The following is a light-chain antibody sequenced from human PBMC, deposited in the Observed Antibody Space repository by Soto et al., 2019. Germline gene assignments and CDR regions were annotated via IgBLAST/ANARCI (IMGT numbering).Light chain of an antibody. J-gene: IGKJ5*01. CDR3: QQYGSSPIT. V-gene: IGKV3-20*01. Sequence: EIVLTQSPGTLSLSPGERATISCRASQSVSSSYLAWYQQKPGHAPRLLIYGASSRATGIPDRFSGSVSGTDFTLTISRLEPEDFAVYYCQQYGSSPITFGRGTRLEIK. CDR2: GAS. CDR1: QSVSSSY.